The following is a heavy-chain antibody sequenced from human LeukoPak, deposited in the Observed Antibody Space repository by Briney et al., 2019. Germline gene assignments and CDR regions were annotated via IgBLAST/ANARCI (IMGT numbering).Heavy chain of an antibody. D-gene: IGHD3-22*01. V-gene: IGHV4-30-4*08. CDR2: IYYSGST. CDR3: AREVPTVRDYDSSGYNAFDV. Sequence: PSQTLSLTCTVSGGSISSGDYYWSWIRQPPGKGLEWIGYIYYSGSTYYNPSLKSRVTISVDTSKNQFSLKLSSVTAADTAVYYCAREVPTVRDYDSSGYNAFDVWGQGTMVTVSS. J-gene: IGHJ3*01. CDR1: GGSISSGDYY.